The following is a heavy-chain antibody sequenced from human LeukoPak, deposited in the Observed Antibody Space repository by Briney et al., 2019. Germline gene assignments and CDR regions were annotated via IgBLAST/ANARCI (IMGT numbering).Heavy chain of an antibody. V-gene: IGHV2-5*02. Sequence: SGPTPVKPTQTLTLTCTFSGFSLSTSGVGVGWIRQPPGKALEWLALIYWDDDKRYSPSLKSRLTTTKDTSKNQVVLTMTNMDPVDTATYYCAYRVGSGWWDYWGQGTLVTVSS. CDR3: AYRVGSGWWDY. CDR1: GFSLSTSGVG. J-gene: IGHJ4*02. D-gene: IGHD6-19*01. CDR2: IYWDDDK.